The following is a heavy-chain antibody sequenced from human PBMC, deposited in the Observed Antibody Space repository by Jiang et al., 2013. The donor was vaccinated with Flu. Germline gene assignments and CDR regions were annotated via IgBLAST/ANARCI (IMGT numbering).Heavy chain of an antibody. J-gene: IGHJ4*02. CDR3: ARAQKYSGFELPYFDH. V-gene: IGHV4-39*07. D-gene: IGHD5-12*01. CDR2: IYHSGGT. Sequence: LTCSVSGGSLSSTTYYWGWIRQPPGKGLEWIGSIYHSGGTYYNPSLRSRLTLSVHTSKNQIFLKLTSVTAADTAVYYCARAQKYSGFELPYFDHWGQGALVTVSS. CDR1: GGSLSSTTYY.